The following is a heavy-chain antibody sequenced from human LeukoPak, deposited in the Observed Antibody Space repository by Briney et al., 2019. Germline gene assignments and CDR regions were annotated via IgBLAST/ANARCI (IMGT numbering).Heavy chain of an antibody. CDR2: IYTSGST. CDR3: ARGMIYDFWSGDDAFDI. Sequence: SETLSLTCTVSGGSISSGSYYWSWIRQPAGKGLEWIGRIYTSGSTNYNPSLKSRVTISVDTSKNQFSLKLSSVTAADTAVYYCARGMIYDFWSGDDAFDIWGQGTMVTVSS. J-gene: IGHJ3*02. D-gene: IGHD3-3*01. CDR1: GGSISSGSYY. V-gene: IGHV4-61*02.